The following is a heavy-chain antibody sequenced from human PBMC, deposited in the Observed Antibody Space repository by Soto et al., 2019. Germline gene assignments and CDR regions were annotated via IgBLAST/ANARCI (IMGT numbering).Heavy chain of an antibody. J-gene: IGHJ6*02. CDR2: INPSGGST. V-gene: IGHV1-46*01. CDR3: ATAESTFSGGLRSRYYYYGMDV. CDR1: GYTFTSYY. D-gene: IGHD5-12*01. Sequence: ASVKVSCKASGYTFTSYYMHWVRQAPGQGLEWMGIINPSGGSTSYAQKFQGKVTMTRDTSTSTVYMELSSLRSEDTAVYYCATAESTFSGGLRSRYYYYGMDVWGQGTTVTVSS.